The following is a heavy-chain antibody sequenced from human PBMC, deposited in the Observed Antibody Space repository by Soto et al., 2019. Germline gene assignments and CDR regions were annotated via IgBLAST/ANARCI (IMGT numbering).Heavy chain of an antibody. CDR1: GFIFSSYA. V-gene: IGHV3-23*01. D-gene: IGHD3-10*01. CDR2: ISGSGGST. Sequence: GGSLRLSCAASGFIFSSYAMSWVRQAPGKGLEWVSVISGSGGSTYNADSVKGRFTISRDNSKNTLYLQMNSLRAEDTAVYYCAKDSWFGELYYFDYWGQGTLVTVSS. CDR3: AKDSWFGELYYFDY. J-gene: IGHJ4*02.